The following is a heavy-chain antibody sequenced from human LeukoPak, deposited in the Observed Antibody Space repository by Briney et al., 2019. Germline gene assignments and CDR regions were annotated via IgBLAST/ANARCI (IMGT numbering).Heavy chain of an antibody. Sequence: GASLRLSCAASGLTFSSYAMSWVRQAPGKGLEWVSAISGSGGSTYYADSVKGRFTISRDNSKNTLYLQMNSLRAEDTAVYYCAKDDCSSTSCYYFGEYYFDYWGQGTLVTVSS. V-gene: IGHV3-23*01. D-gene: IGHD2-2*01. CDR3: AKDDCSSTSCYYFGEYYFDY. CDR2: ISGSGGST. CDR1: GLTFSSYA. J-gene: IGHJ4*02.